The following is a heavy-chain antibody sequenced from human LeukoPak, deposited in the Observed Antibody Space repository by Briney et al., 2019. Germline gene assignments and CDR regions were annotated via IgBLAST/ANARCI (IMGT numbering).Heavy chain of an antibody. D-gene: IGHD3-22*01. CDR3: ARHHPSWYYYDSSGSPTPGWFDP. CDR1: GGSISSYY. V-gene: IGHV4-59*08. J-gene: IGHJ5*02. Sequence: SETLSLTCTVSGGSISSYYWSWIRQPPGKGLEWIGYIYYSGSTNYNPSLKSRVTISVDTSKNQFSLKLSSVTAADTAVYYCARHHPSWYYYDSSGSPTPGWFDPWGQGTLVTVSS. CDR2: IYYSGST.